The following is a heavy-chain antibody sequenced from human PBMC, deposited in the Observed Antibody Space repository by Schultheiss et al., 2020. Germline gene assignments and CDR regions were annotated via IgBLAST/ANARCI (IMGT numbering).Heavy chain of an antibody. CDR1: GFTFSSYW. CDR3: AKEYYYVRDAFDI. J-gene: IGHJ3*02. D-gene: IGHD3-10*02. V-gene: IGHV3-74*01. Sequence: GGSLRLSCAASGFTFSSYWMHWVRQAPGKGLVWVSRINSDGSSTSYADSVKGRFTISRDNAKNTLYLQMNSLRAEDTAVYYCAKEYYYVRDAFDIWGQGTMVTVSS. CDR2: INSDGSST.